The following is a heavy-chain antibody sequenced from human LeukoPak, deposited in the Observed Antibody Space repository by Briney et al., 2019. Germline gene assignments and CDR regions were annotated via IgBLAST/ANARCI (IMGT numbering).Heavy chain of an antibody. D-gene: IGHD4-17*01. V-gene: IGHV3-30-3*01. Sequence: PGGSLRLSCAASGFTFSSYAMHWVRQAPGKGLEWVAVISYDGSNKYYADSVKGRFTISRDNSKNTLYLQMNSLRAEDTAVYYCARDRRGTTVTYEDYWGQGTLVTVSS. J-gene: IGHJ4*02. CDR3: ARDRRGTTVTYEDY. CDR2: ISYDGSNK. CDR1: GFTFSSYA.